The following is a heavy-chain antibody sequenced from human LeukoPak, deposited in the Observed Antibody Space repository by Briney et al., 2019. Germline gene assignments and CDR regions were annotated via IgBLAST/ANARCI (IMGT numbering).Heavy chain of an antibody. V-gene: IGHV4-31*03. CDR2: IYYSGST. CDR3: ARDGLVETAAAGKID. J-gene: IGHJ4*02. CDR1: SGSISSGGYY. D-gene: IGHD6-13*01. Sequence: SETLSLTCTVSSGSISSGGYYWSWIRQHPGKGLEWIGYIYYSGSTYYNPSLKSRVTISVDTSKNQFSLKLSSVTAADTAVYYCARDGLVETAAAGKIDWGQGTLVTVSS.